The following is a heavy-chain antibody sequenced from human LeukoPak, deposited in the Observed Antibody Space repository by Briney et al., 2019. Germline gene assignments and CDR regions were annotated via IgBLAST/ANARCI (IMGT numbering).Heavy chain of an antibody. J-gene: IGHJ6*03. V-gene: IGHV1-2*02. CDR1: GYTLTELS. CDR2: INPNSGGT. Sequence: ASVKVSCKVSGYTLTELSMHWVRQAPGQGLEWMGWINPNSGGTNYAQKFQGRVTMTRDTSISTAYMELSRLRSDDTAVYYCARLRFGELSISYYYYMDVWGKGTTVTISS. CDR3: ARLRFGELSISYYYYMDV. D-gene: IGHD3-10*01.